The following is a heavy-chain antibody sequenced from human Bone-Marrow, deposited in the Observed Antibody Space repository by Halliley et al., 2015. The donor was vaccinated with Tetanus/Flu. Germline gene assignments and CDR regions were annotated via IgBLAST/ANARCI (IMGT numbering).Heavy chain of an antibody. J-gene: IGHJ4*02. Sequence: KGLEWLGYIYDTESTYYNPSLKSRLTISLDTSKNQFSLKVSAVTAADTAVYYCARGGDSGGLYWGQGILVTVSS. CDR2: IYDTEST. V-gene: IGHV4-30-4*01. D-gene: IGHD3-10*01. CDR3: ARGGDSGGLY.